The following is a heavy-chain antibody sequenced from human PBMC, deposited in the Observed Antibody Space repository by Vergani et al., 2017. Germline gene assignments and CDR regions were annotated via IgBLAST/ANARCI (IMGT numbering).Heavy chain of an antibody. CDR3: ARLSYDTTPYLQGGYDC. J-gene: IGHJ4*02. Sequence: VQLQQWGAGLLKPSETLSLTCAVYGGSFSGYYWSWIRQPPGKGLEWVSAISARYPSTYYADSVKGRFTISRDNSKNMLYLQMNSLRAEDTAVYYCARLSYDTTPYLQGGYDCWGQGTLVSVSS. CDR2: ISARYPST. D-gene: IGHD3-22*01. V-gene: IGHV3-23*01. CDR1: GGSFSGYY.